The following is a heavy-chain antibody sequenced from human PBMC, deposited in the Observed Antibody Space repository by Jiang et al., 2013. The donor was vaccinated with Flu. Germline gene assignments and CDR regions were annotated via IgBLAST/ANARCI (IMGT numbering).Heavy chain of an antibody. Sequence: SGAEVKKPGASVKVSCKASGYTFTSYAMHWVRQAPGQRLEWMGWINAGNGNTKYSQKFQGRVTITRDTSASTAHMELSSLRSEDTAVYYCARGPGREPYYFDYWGQGTLVTVSS. CDR1: GYTFTSYA. D-gene: IGHD1-26*01. V-gene: IGHV1-3*01. CDR2: INAGNGNT. J-gene: IGHJ4*02. CDR3: ARGPGREPYYFDY.